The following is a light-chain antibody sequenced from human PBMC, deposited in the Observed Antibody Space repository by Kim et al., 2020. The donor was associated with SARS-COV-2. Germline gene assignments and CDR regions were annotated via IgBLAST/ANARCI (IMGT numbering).Light chain of an antibody. Sequence: APGKTVAITCGGTNIGSKTVHWYQQMPGQAPVLVMYCDSERPSGIPERFSGSNSGNTATLTISRVEAGDEANYYCQVWDSTSDHPVFGGGTQLTVL. CDR1: NIGSKT. CDR3: QVWDSTSDHPV. CDR2: CDS. V-gene: IGLV3-21*04. J-gene: IGLJ3*02.